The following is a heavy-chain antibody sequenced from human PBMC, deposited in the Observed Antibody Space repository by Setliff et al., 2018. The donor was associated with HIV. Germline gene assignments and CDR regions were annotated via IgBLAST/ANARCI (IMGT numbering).Heavy chain of an antibody. CDR3: ARVGGKGYSNFLDS. J-gene: IGHJ4*02. D-gene: IGHD4-4*01. Sequence: SETLSLTCAVYGGSFSGYYWTWIRQPPGKGLEWIGEINHSGSTNYNPSLKSRVTISVDASKNHFSLKLSSVTAADTAVYYCARVGGKGYSNFLDSWGQGALVTVSS. V-gene: IGHV4-34*01. CDR2: INHSGST. CDR1: GGSFSGYY.